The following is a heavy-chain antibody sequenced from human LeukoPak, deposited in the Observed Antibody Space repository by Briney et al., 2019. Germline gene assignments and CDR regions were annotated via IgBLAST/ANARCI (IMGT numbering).Heavy chain of an antibody. CDR2: ISAYNGNT. Sequence: GASVKVSCKASGYTFTSYGISWVRQAPGQGLEWMGWISAYNGNTNYAQKLQGRVTMTPDTSTSTAYMELRSLRSDDTAVYYCARIPYCSSTSCYDWFDPWGQGTLVTVSS. CDR1: GYTFTSYG. D-gene: IGHD2-2*01. CDR3: ARIPYCSSTSCYDWFDP. V-gene: IGHV1-18*01. J-gene: IGHJ5*02.